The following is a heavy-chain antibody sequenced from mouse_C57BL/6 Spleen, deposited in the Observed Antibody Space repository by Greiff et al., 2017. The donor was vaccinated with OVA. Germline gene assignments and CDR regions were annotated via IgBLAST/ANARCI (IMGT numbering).Heavy chain of an antibody. D-gene: IGHD2-2*01. CDR2: INPNNGGT. CDR1: GYTFTDYY. V-gene: IGHV1-26*01. Sequence: VQLQQSGPELVKPGASVKISCKASGYTFTDYYMNWVKQSHGKSLEWIGDINPNNGGTSYNQKFKGKATLTVDKSSSTAYMELRSLTSEDSAVYYCARGLMDDYDAMDYWGQGTSVTVSS. CDR3: ARGLMDDYDAMDY. J-gene: IGHJ4*01.